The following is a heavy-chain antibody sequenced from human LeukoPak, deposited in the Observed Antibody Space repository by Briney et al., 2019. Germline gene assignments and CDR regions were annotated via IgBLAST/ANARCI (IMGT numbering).Heavy chain of an antibody. CDR2: INPNSGGT. Sequence: ASVKVSCKASGYTFTGYHMHWVRQAPGQGLEWMGRINPNSGGTNYAQKFQGRVTMTRDTSISTAYMELSRLRSDDTAVYYCAREAPLQAAAYVWGSPAAYWGQGTLVTVSS. J-gene: IGHJ4*02. D-gene: IGHD3-16*01. CDR3: AREAPLQAAAYVWGSPAAY. CDR1: GYTFTGYH. V-gene: IGHV1-2*06.